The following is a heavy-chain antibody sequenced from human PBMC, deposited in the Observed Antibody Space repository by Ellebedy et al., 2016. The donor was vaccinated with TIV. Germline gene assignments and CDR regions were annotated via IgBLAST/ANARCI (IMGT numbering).Heavy chain of an antibody. V-gene: IGHV4-59*01. CDR2: RNYSGST. J-gene: IGHJ2*01. D-gene: IGHD3-10*01. CDR3: ARVQRHDEFYWFFDL. CDR1: GGSIGSFY. Sequence: MPSETLSLTCTVSGGSIGSFYWSWIRQPPGKGLEWIGYRNYSGSTNNNPSLKSRVSMSLDTSKNQFSLKLSFVTAADTAVYYCARVQRHDEFYWFFDLWGRGTLVTVSS.